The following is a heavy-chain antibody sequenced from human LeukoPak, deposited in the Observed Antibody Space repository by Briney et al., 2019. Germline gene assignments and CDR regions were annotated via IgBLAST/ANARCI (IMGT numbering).Heavy chain of an antibody. CDR1: GFTFTKYW. CDR2: IKQGGSET. V-gene: IGHV3-7*01. D-gene: IGHD6-19*01. Sequence: PGGSLRLSCAASGFTFTKYWMSWVRQTPGKGLEWLANIKQGGSETYYVDSVKGRFTISRDNAKNSLYLQMNSLRGEDTAVYYCVVAGIVSKNMDVWGQGTTVTVSS. CDR3: VVAGIVSKNMDV. J-gene: IGHJ6*02.